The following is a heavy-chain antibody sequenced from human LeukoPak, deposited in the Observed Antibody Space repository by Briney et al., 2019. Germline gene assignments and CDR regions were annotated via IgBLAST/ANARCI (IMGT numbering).Heavy chain of an antibody. V-gene: IGHV3-48*02. CDR1: GFTFDDYG. Sequence: PGGSLRLSCAASGFTFDDYGMSWVRQAPGKGLEWVSDISSSGSTIYFADSVKGRFTISRDNAKNSLYLQMNSLRDEDTAVYYCARLEYYYVSGNYYKLFDYWGQGTLVTVCS. CDR2: ISSSGSTI. J-gene: IGHJ4*02. CDR3: ARLEYYYVSGNYYKLFDY. D-gene: IGHD3-10*01.